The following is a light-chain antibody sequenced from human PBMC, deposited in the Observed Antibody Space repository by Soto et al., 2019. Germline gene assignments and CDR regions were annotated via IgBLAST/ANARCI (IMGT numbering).Light chain of an antibody. CDR1: QSVSSNC. CDR2: GAS. V-gene: IGKV3-20*01. J-gene: IGKJ1*01. Sequence: EIVLTQSPGTLSLSPGEGATLSCRASQSVSSNCLAWYQQHPGQAPRLLIYGASRRATGIPDRFSGSGSGTDFTLTISRLEPEDFAMYYCQQYGSPPRTFGQGTKVEIK. CDR3: QQYGSPPRT.